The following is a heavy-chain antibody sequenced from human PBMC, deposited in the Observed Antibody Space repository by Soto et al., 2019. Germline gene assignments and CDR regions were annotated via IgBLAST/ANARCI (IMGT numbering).Heavy chain of an antibody. CDR2: TYYRSKCAK. Sequence: PSQTLSLTCDISGDSVSSNSAAWNWIRQSPSRGLGWLGSTYYRSKCAKDYALSVGGRKTINPDISKNQFSLQRMSVTPDDQAVYHSGRGRADGRGDSLDPWGQGTQVTVTA. CDR1: GDSVSSNSAA. CDR3: GRGRADGRGDSLDP. D-gene: IGHD6-13*01. J-gene: IGHJ5*02. V-gene: IGHV6-1*01.